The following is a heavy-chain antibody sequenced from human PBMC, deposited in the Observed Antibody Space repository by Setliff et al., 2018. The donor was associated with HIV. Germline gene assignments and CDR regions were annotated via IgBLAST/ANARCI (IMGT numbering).Heavy chain of an antibody. J-gene: IGHJ5*02. D-gene: IGHD3-22*01. V-gene: IGHV4-61*02. CDR1: GGSISSGNYF. Sequence: PSETLSLTCTVSGGSISSGNYFWNWIRQPAGKGLEWIGRIYTSGSTHYNPSLESRVTMSVDTSKNQFSLKLSSVTAADTAVYYCARGTGYYYDSSGSNCFDPWGQGTLVTV. CDR2: IYTSGST. CDR3: ARGTGYYYDSSGSNCFDP.